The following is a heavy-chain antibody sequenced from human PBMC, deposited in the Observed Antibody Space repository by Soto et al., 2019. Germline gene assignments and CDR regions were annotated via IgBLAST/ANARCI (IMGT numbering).Heavy chain of an antibody. D-gene: IGHD6-13*01. V-gene: IGHV3-23*01. Sequence: LRLSCAASGFTFSSYAMSWVRQAPGKGLEWVSAISGSGVSTYYADSVKGRFTISRDNSKNTLYLQMNSLRAEDTAVYYCAKEQKDSSTWSELNYWGQGTLVTVSS. CDR3: AKEQKDSSTWSELNY. CDR1: GFTFSSYA. J-gene: IGHJ4*02. CDR2: ISGSGVST.